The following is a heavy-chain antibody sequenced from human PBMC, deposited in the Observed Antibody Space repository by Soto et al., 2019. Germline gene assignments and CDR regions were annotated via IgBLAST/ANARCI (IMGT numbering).Heavy chain of an antibody. D-gene: IGHD3-3*01. J-gene: IGHJ6*02. V-gene: IGHV4-39*01. CDR3: ARHRADFWSGSGNMDV. Sequence: WGTLALTCTFSVVSSVSMIYDGCFIRQRPGKWLELIGSIYYSVSTYYNPSLKSRVTISVDNSKNQFSLKLSSVTAADKAVYYCARHRADFWSGSGNMDVWGQGTPVTVSS. CDR2: IYYSVST. CDR1: VVSSVSMIYD.